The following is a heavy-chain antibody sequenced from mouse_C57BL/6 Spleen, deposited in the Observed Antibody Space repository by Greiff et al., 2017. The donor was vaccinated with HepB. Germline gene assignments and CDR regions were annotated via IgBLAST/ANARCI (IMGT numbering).Heavy chain of an antibody. CDR3: ARDYSNFH. CDR1: GYTFTDYY. CDR2: INPYNGGT. J-gene: IGHJ2*01. V-gene: IGHV1-19*01. Sequence: VQLKESGPVLVKPGASVKMSCKASGYTFTDYYMNWVKQSHGKSLEWIGVINPYNGGTSYNQKFKGKATLTVDKSSSTAYMELNSLTSEDSAVYYCARDYSNFHWGQGTTLTVSS. D-gene: IGHD2-5*01.